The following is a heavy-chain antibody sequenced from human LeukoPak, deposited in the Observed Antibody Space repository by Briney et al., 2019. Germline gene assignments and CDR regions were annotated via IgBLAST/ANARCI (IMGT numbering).Heavy chain of an antibody. CDR1: GYSFNGVY. CDR3: ARGARTTGTTTYFDY. Sequence: ASVKVSCKASGYSFNGVYIHWVRQAPGQGLEWMGRINPSSGGTNYAQNFQGGVTMTRDTSISTAYMELTRLRSDDTAVYYCARGARTTGTTTYFDYWGQGTLVTVSS. CDR2: INPSSGGT. V-gene: IGHV1-2*06. J-gene: IGHJ4*02. D-gene: IGHD1-1*01.